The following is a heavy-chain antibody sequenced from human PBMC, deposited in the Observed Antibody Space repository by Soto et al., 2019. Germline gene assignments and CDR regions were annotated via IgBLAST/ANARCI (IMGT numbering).Heavy chain of an antibody. J-gene: IGHJ4*02. CDR1: GYTFTHYY. CDR2: INPNGGIT. Sequence: QVKLMQSGSEVKKPGASVRVSCKASGYTFTHYYIHWVRQAPGQGLEWMGIINPNGGITTYAQKFRAGFTMTRDTHTSTVDLELRSLRSEHSAVYYCATSVNSAMAFEYWGQGALVAVSS. CDR3: ATSVNSAMAFEY. D-gene: IGHD5-18*01. V-gene: IGHV1-46*01.